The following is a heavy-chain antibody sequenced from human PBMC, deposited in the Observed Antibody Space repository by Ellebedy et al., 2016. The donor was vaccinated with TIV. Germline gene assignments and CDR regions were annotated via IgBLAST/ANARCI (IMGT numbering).Heavy chain of an antibody. V-gene: IGHV4-38-2*02. Sequence: SGTLSLTCSVSGYSISSGYYWGWIRQTAGKGLEWIGTVYYGLTTYYNPSLTSRATISVDTSKNQFSLKLSSVTAADTALYYCAREVGFTSGWFDFWGQGALVTVSS. D-gene: IGHD6-19*01. J-gene: IGHJ4*02. CDR3: AREVGFTSGWFDF. CDR2: VYYGLTT. CDR1: GYSISSGYY.